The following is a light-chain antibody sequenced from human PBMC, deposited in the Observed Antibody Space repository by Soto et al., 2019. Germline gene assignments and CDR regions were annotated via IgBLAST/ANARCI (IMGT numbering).Light chain of an antibody. CDR2: GIS. V-gene: IGKV3-20*01. CDR1: QRVSSTY. CDR3: QQYGSSPLT. J-gene: IGKJ4*01. Sequence: EIVLTQSPGPLSLSPGERATLSCRASQRVSSTYLAWYQQKPGQAPRLLIFGISTRATGIPDRFSGSGSGTDFTLTISRLEPEDFAVYYWQQYGSSPLTFGGGTKVEIK.